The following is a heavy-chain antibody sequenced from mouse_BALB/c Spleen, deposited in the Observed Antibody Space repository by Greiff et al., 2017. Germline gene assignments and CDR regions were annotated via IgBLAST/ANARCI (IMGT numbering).Heavy chain of an antibody. V-gene: IGHV1S22*01. CDR2: TYPGSGST. CDR1: GYTFTSYW. Sequence: LQQPGSELVRPGASVKLSCKASGYTFTSYWMHWVKQRHGQGPEWIGNTYPGSGSTNYDEKFKSKGTLTVDTSSSTAYMHLSSLTSEDSAVYYCTRGGMIIYAMDDWGQGTSVTVSS. D-gene: IGHD2-4*01. J-gene: IGHJ4*01. CDR3: TRGGMIIYAMDD.